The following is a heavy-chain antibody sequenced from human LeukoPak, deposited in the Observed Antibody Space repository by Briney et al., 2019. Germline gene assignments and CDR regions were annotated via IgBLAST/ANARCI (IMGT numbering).Heavy chain of an antibody. CDR1: GGSFSGYY. V-gene: IGHV4-34*01. CDR2: INHSGST. D-gene: IGHD3-10*01. J-gene: IGHJ5*02. Sequence: SETLSLTCAVYGGSFSGYYWSWIRQPPGKGLEWIGEINHSGSTNYNPSLKSRVTISLDTSKNRFSLRLNSVTAADTAVYYCARVAGSSGSIQSIWFDPWGQGTLVTVSS. CDR3: ARVAGSSGSIQSIWFDP.